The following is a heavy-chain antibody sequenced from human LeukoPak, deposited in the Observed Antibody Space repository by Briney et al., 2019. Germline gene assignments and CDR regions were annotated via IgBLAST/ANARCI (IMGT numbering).Heavy chain of an antibody. CDR3: VRDQRSYYYNY. CDR2: ISSDTNTI. CDR1: GFSFRSYN. Sequence: PGGSLRLSCAASGFSFRSYNMNWVRQVPGKGLEWVSYISSDTNTIYYADSVRGRFTISRDNAKMSLYLQMNSLRADDTAVYYCVRDQRSYYYNYWGQGTLVTVSS. J-gene: IGHJ4*02. D-gene: IGHD3-10*01. V-gene: IGHV3-48*04.